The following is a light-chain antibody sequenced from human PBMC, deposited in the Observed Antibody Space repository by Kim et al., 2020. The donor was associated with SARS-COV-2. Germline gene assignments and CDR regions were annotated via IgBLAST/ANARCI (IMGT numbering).Light chain of an antibody. CDR2: VNSDGSH. CDR1: SGHSSYT. J-gene: IGLJ3*02. Sequence: QLVLTQSPSASASLGASVKLTCTLSSGHSSYTIAWHQQQPEKGPRYLMKVNSDGSHSKGDGIPDRFSGSSSGAERYLTISSLQSEDEADYYCQTWGTGIPVFGVRTQLTVL. CDR3: QTWGTGIPV. V-gene: IGLV4-69*01.